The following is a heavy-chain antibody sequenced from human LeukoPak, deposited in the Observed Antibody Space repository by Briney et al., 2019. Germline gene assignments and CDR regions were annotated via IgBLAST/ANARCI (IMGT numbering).Heavy chain of an antibody. J-gene: IGHJ4*02. CDR1: GFTFNTYT. D-gene: IGHD7-27*01. V-gene: IGHV3-21*01. CDR3: ARGTLGLNPDIFEE. Sequence: PGRSLRPSCAPSGFTFNTYTMDCVRHAPGKGLEWVSSIRRSNSYIYYSDSVKGRFTMSRDNAKNSLYLQMNSLRAEDTAVYYCARGTLGLNPDIFEEWGQGTLVTVSS. CDR2: IRRSNSYI.